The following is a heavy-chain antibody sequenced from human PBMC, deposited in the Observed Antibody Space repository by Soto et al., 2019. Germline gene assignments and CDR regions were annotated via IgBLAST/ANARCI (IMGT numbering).Heavy chain of an antibody. D-gene: IGHD3-10*01. CDR2: IYYSGST. J-gene: IGHJ4*02. CDR1: GGSISSGDYY. Sequence: SETLSLTCTVSGGSISSGDYYWSRIRQHPGKGLEWIGYIYYSGSTYYNPSLKSRVTISVDTSKNQFSLKLSSVAAADTAVYYCARFVYRGVIINYVDYWGQGTLVTVSS. CDR3: ARFVYRGVIINYVDY. V-gene: IGHV4-31*03.